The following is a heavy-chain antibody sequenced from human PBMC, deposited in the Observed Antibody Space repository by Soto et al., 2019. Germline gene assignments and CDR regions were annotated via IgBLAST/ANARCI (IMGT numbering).Heavy chain of an antibody. CDR2: NNYGGTT. D-gene: IGHD3-10*01. CDR1: GDSITGENW. V-gene: IGHV4-38-2*01. J-gene: IGHJ4*02. Sequence: QLQLQESGPGLVKPSETLSLTCAVSGDSITGENWWTRVRQPPGKGLEWIGSNNYGGTTYYNPSLKTRVTMSVDTSNAQFVLKLRSVTAADTAVFYCARQRGLGKCYFDYWGQGNLVTVFS. CDR3: ARQRGLGKCYFDY.